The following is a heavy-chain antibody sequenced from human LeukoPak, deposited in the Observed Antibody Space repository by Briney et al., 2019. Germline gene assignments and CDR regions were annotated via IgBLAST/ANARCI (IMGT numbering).Heavy chain of an antibody. D-gene: IGHD5-18*01. J-gene: IGHJ3*02. V-gene: IGHV1-69*05. CDR1: GCTFISYA. CDR3: ARVDTAMVTSDDAFDI. Sequence: GAAVTVSCKASGCTFISYAIRWVRQAPGQGGAWVGVIIPIFGTANYAQKFQGRVTITTDESTSTAYMELSSLRSEDTAVYYCARVDTAMVTSDDAFDIWGQGTMVPVSS. CDR2: IIPIFGTA.